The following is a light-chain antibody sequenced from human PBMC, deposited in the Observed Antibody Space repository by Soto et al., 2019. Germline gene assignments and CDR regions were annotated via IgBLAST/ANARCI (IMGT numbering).Light chain of an antibody. CDR2: SNN. CDR1: TSNIGSNY. J-gene: IGLJ3*02. CDR3: AAWDDSLSGRV. V-gene: IGLV1-47*02. Sequence: QSVLTQPPSASGTPGQRVTISCSGSTSNIGSNYVFWYQQLPGTAPKLLIYSNNRRPSGVPDRFSGSKSGTSASLAISGLRSDDEAAYYCAAWDDSLSGRVFGGGTKLTVL.